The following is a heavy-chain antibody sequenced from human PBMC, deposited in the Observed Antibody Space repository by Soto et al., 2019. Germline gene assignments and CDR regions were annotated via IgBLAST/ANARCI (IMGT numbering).Heavy chain of an antibody. V-gene: IGHV3-7*01. J-gene: IGHJ4*02. D-gene: IGHD5-18*01. CDR1: GFMFSAYW. Sequence: GGSLRLSCATSGFMFSAYWMSWVRQAPGKGLEWVANIHGDGGKIYYVDSVKGRFTISRDNAKRSLYLQMNSLRAEDTAVYYCARDFYGGYTYGPGDYWGQGALVTVSS. CDR2: IHGDGGKI. CDR3: ARDFYGGYTYGPGDY.